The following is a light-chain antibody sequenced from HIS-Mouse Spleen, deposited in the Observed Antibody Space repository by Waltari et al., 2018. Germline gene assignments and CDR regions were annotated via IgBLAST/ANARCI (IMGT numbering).Light chain of an antibody. CDR3: SSYACSNNYV. Sequence: QSALTQPPSASGSPGQSVTISCTGTSSDVGGYNYVSWYQQHPGKAPKLMIYEVSKRPSGGPDRFSGSKSGNTASLTVSGLQAEDEADYYCSSYACSNNYVFGTGTKVTVL. V-gene: IGLV2-8*01. CDR2: EVS. J-gene: IGLJ1*01. CDR1: SSDVGGYNY.